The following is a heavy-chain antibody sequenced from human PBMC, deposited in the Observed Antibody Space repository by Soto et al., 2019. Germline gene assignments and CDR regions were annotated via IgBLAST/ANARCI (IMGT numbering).Heavy chain of an antibody. D-gene: IGHD4-17*01. CDR3: AREIIPLTTDWYFDL. J-gene: IGHJ2*01. CDR2: IFDSGST. V-gene: IGHV4-30-4*01. CDR1: GGSISGGVYY. Sequence: PSETLSLTCTVSGGSISGGVYYWSWIRQPPGKGQEWIGYIFDSGSTYYNPSLKSRVTISVDTSKNQFSLRLSSVTAADTAVYYCAREIIPLTTDWYFDLWGRGTLVTVSS.